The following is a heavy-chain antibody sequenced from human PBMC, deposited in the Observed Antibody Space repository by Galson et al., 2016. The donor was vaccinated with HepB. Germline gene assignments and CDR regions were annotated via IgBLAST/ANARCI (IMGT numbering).Heavy chain of an antibody. V-gene: IGHV4-39*01. CDR3: ARHDYGDFLFDY. CDR2: MCYSGST. Sequence: SETLSLTCTVSGGSISSSRHYWGWIRQPPGKGLEWIASMCYSGSTYYNPSLKSRVTISVDTSKNQLSLELSSVTAADTAMYYCARHDYGDFLFDYWGQGTLVIVSS. J-gene: IGHJ4*02. CDR1: GGSISSSRHY. D-gene: IGHD4-17*01.